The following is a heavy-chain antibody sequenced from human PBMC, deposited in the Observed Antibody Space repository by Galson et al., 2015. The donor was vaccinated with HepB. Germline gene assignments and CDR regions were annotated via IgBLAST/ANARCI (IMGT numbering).Heavy chain of an antibody. CDR2: IGARGTYT. CDR3: AKDDDYAEYGYYFDH. Sequence: SLRLSCAASGFTFSSYAMNWVRQAPGKGLEWVSGIGARGTYTYYADSVKGRFTVSRDNSKNTLYLQMNSLRAEDTALSYCAKDDDYAEYGYYFDHWGQGTLVTVSS. J-gene: IGHJ4*02. D-gene: IGHD4-17*01. CDR1: GFTFSSYA. V-gene: IGHV3-23*01.